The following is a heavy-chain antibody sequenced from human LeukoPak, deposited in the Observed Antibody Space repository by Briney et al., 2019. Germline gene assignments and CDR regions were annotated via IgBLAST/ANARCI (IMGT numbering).Heavy chain of an antibody. CDR3: ATSLYGDYEADY. V-gene: IGHV4-59*01. CDR1: GGFNQGFQ. CDR2: VYYSGST. D-gene: IGHD4-17*01. Sequence: ETLFLTCPVPGGFNQGFQWRWNRQPPGKGMEWIGYVYYSGSTSYNPSLESRVSISDDTSKNQVSLWLTSVTAADTAVYYCATSLYGDYEADYWGPGILVTVSS. J-gene: IGHJ4*02.